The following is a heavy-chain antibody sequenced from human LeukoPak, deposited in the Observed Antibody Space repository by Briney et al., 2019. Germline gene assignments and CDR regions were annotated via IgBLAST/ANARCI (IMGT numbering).Heavy chain of an antibody. CDR1: GGSVSGGSYY. CDR2: IYYSGST. V-gene: IGHV4-61*01. CDR3: ARAVVVVAATFWFDP. J-gene: IGHJ5*02. Sequence: SETLSLTCTVSGGSVSGGSYYWSWIRQLPGKGLEWIGYIYYSGSTNYNPSLKSRVTISVDTSKNQFSLKLSSVTAADTAVYYCARAVVVVAATFWFDPWGQGTLVTVSS. D-gene: IGHD2-15*01.